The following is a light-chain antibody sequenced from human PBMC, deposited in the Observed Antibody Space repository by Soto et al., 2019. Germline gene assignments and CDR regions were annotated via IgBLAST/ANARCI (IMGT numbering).Light chain of an antibody. V-gene: IGKV3-11*01. CDR1: QSISSSY. Sequence: PGDRAALSCRASQSISSSYLAWYQQKPGQSPRLLIYDASNRATGIPARFSGSGSGTDFTLTISSLEPEDFAVYYCQQRSNWPPITFGQGTRLENK. CDR2: DAS. CDR3: QQRSNWPPIT. J-gene: IGKJ5*01.